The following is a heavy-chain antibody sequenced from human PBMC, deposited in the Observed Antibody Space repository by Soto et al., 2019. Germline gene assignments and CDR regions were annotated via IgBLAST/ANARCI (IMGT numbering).Heavy chain of an antibody. J-gene: IGHJ6*02. Sequence: EVQLVESGGGLVQPGGSLRLSCAASGFTFSSYDMHWVRQATGKGLEWVSAIGTAGDTYYPGSVKGRFTISRENAKNSLYLQMNSRRAGDTAVYYCARAALWFGEVGDGMDVWGQGTTVTVSS. V-gene: IGHV3-13*04. CDR3: ARAALWFGEVGDGMDV. CDR1: GFTFSSYD. CDR2: IGTAGDT. D-gene: IGHD3-10*01.